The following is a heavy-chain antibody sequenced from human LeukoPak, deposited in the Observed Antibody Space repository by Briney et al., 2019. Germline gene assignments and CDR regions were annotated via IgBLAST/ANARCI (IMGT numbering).Heavy chain of an antibody. CDR1: GGSISSGGYS. CDR2: IYHSGST. J-gene: IGHJ4*02. V-gene: IGHV4-30-2*01. D-gene: IGHD6-19*01. CDR3: ARGRGSGWYAFDY. Sequence: SETLSLTCAVSGGSISSGGYSWSWIRQPPGKGLEWIGYIYHSGSTYYNPSLKSRATISVDRSKNQFSLKLSSVTAADTAVYYCARGRGSGWYAFDYWGQGTLVTVSS.